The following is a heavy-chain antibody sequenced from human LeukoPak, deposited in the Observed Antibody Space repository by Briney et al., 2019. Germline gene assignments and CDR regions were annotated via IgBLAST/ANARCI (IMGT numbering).Heavy chain of an antibody. Sequence: SETLSLTCTVFGDSVTGYFLNWVRQPPGKGLEWIGHIYKIGTTIYNPSLKSRLTISADTSKNQFSLQLRSVTAADTAVYYCVIGVGWQPDYWGQGALVTVSS. CDR3: VIGVGWQPDY. J-gene: IGHJ4*02. CDR1: GDSVTGYF. D-gene: IGHD2-8*01. V-gene: IGHV4-59*02. CDR2: IYKIGTT.